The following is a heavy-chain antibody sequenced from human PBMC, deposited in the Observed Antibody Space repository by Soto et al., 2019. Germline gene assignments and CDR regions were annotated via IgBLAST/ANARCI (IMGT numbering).Heavy chain of an antibody. J-gene: IGHJ5*02. D-gene: IGHD6-25*01. Sequence: QVQLVQSGAEVKKPGASVKVSCKASGYTFTDYHIHWVRQAPGQGLEFMGWINANNGGAGSAQQFQGRVTVTRDTSITTVYMELSNLGSDDTAGYYCAREGGSETLQPSYNWFDTWGQGTLVAVSS. CDR2: INANNGGA. CDR3: AREGGSETLQPSYNWFDT. V-gene: IGHV1-2*02. CDR1: GYTFTDYH.